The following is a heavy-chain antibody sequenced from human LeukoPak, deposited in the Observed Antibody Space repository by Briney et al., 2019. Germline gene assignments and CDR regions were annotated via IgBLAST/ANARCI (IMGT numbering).Heavy chain of an antibody. CDR3: ARGPYCSSTSCYVFDY. D-gene: IGHD2-2*01. J-gene: IGHJ4*02. CDR2: INPNSGGT. V-gene: IGHV1-2*02. Sequence: ASVKVSCKASGYTFTGYYMHWVRQAPGQGLEWMGWINPNSGGTNYAQKFQGRVTMTRDTSISTAYMELGRLRSDDTAVYYCARGPYCSSTSCYVFDYWGQGTLVTVSS. CDR1: GYTFTGYY.